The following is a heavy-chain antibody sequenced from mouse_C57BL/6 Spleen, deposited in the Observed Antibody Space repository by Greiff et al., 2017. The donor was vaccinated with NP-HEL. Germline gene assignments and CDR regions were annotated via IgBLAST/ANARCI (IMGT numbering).Heavy chain of an antibody. CDR2: IWGGGST. D-gene: IGHD3-2*02. CDR1: GFSLTSYG. Sequence: VKLQESGPGLVAPSQRLSITCTVSGFSLTSYGVDWVRQPPGKGLEWLGVIWGGGSTNYNSALMSRLSISKYNSKSQVFLKMNSLQTDDTAMYYCAKHSDSAGYDYAMDYWGQGTSVTVSS. J-gene: IGHJ4*01. CDR3: AKHSDSAGYDYAMDY. V-gene: IGHV2-9*01.